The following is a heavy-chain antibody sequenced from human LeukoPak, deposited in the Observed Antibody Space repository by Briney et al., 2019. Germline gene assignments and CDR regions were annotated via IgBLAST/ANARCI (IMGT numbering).Heavy chain of an antibody. CDR2: IYYSGST. CDR1: GGSISRYY. Sequence: SETLSLTCTVSGGSISRYYWSWIRQPPGEGREWIGNIYYSGSTNYNPSLKSRVTISVDTSKNQFSLKLSSVTATDTAVYYCARQRIVGATTSPDYWGQGTLVTVSS. CDR3: ARQRIVGATTSPDY. D-gene: IGHD1-26*01. V-gene: IGHV4-59*08. J-gene: IGHJ4*02.